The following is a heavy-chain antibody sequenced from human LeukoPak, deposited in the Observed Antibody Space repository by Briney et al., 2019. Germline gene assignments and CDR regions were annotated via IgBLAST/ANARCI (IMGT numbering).Heavy chain of an antibody. CDR1: GFTFSGYG. Sequence: PGGSLRLSCAASGFTFSGYGMHWVRQAAGKGLEWVAFIRYDGSNKYYADSVKGRFTISRDNSKTTLYLQMNSLRAEDTAVYYCAEENSSWYNFDYWGQGILVTVSS. J-gene: IGHJ4*02. D-gene: IGHD6-13*01. V-gene: IGHV3-30*02. CDR3: AEENSSWYNFDY. CDR2: IRYDGSNK.